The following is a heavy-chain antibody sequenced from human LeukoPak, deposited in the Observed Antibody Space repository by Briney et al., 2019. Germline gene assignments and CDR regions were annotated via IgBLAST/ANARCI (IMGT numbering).Heavy chain of an antibody. J-gene: IGHJ4*02. V-gene: IGHV4-61*01. CDR2: ISDSGGS. CDR1: GGSVSSGISY. Sequence: SETLSLTCSVSGGSVSSGISYWSWIRQPPGEGLEWIAYISDSGGSDYNPSLRGRVTISLDTSKNQFSLRLTSVTAADTAVYYCAREIGGGHHYFDYWGQGALVTVSS. CDR3: AREIGGGHHYFDY. D-gene: IGHD1-26*01.